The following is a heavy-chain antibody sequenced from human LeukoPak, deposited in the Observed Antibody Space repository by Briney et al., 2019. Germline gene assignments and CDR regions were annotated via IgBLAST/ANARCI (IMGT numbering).Heavy chain of an antibody. D-gene: IGHD1-1*01. CDR1: GFTFSSYA. J-gene: IGHJ4*02. CDR3: AKGQLKFDY. V-gene: IGHV3-23*01. Sequence: PGGSLRLSCAASGFTFSSYAMSWVRQAPGKGLEWVSGISGSGGNTNYADSVKGRFTISRDNSKNTLYLQTNSLRAEDTAVYYCAKGQLKFDYWGQGALVTVSS. CDR2: ISGSGGNT.